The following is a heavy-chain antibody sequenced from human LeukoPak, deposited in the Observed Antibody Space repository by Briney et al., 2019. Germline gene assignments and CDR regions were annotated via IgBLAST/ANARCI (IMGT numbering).Heavy chain of an antibody. CDR1: GFTFSNYA. D-gene: IGHD2/OR15-2a*01. J-gene: IGHJ4*02. CDR3: AKDSAKKYDDY. Sequence: GGSLRLSCAASGFTFSNYAMSWVRQAPGKGLEWVSGISGSDGTTYYVDSVKGRFTISRDNSKNTLYLQMNGLRVEDTAVYYCAKDSAKKYDDYWGQGTLVTVSS. CDR2: ISGSDGTT. V-gene: IGHV3-23*01.